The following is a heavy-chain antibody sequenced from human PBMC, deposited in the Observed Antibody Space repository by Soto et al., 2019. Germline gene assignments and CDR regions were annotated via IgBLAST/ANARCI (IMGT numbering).Heavy chain of an antibody. CDR1: GFTFSSYA. V-gene: IGHV3-30-3*01. J-gene: IGHJ6*02. CDR3: ARGSGSREVNYYYGMDV. CDR2: ISYDGSNK. D-gene: IGHD1-26*01. Sequence: PGGSLRLSCAASGFTFSSYAMHWVRQAPGKGLEWVAVISYDGSNKYYADSVKGRFTISRDNSKNTLYLQMNSLRAEDTAVYYCARGSGSREVNYYYGMDVWGQGTTVTVSS.